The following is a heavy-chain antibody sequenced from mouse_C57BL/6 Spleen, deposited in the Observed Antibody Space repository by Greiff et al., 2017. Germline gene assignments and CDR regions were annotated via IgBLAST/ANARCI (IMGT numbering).Heavy chain of an antibody. CDR2: IDPSDSET. D-gene: IGHD1-1*01. Sequence: VQLQQPGAELVRPGSSVKLSCKASGYTFTSYWMHWVKQRPIQGLEWIGNIDPSDSETHYNQKFKDKATLTVDKSSSTAYMELRSLTSEDTAVYYCARSLLQDFDYWGQGTTRTVSS. J-gene: IGHJ2*01. CDR1: GYTFTSYW. CDR3: ARSLLQDFDY. V-gene: IGHV1-52*01.